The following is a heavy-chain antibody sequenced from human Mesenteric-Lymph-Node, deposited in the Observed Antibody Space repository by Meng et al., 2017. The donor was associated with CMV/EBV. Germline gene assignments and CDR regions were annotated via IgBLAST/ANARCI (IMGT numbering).Heavy chain of an antibody. CDR1: GGSISSSSYY. V-gene: IGHV4-39*07. Sequence: SETLSLTCTVSGGSISSSSYYWGWIRQPPGKGLEWIGSIYYSGSTYYNPSLKSRVTISVDTSKNQFSLKLSSVTAADTAVYYCARGYEKEGSGVVVVAEPPDYWGQGTLVTVSS. CDR2: IYYSGST. J-gene: IGHJ4*02. D-gene: IGHD2-21*02. CDR3: ARGYEKEGSGVVVVAEPPDY.